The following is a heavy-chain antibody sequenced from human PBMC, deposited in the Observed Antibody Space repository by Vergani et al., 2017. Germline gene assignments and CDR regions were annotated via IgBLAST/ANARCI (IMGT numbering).Heavy chain of an antibody. CDR1: GFTFSHYS. J-gene: IGHJ6*02. CDR3: AKERRGVAGMDV. D-gene: IGHD3-10*01. V-gene: IGHV3-NL1*01. CDR2: LSASDRRT. Sequence: VQMVESGGGLVKPGGSLRLSCVASGFTFSHYSMNWVRQAPGKGLEWVSTLSASDRRTHYADSVKGRFTISRDNSKNTLYLQMNSLRVEDTAVYNCAKERRGVAGMDVWGQGTTVTVSS.